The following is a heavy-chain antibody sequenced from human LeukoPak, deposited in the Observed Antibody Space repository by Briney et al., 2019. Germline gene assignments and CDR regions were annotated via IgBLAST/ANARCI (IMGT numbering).Heavy chain of an antibody. J-gene: IGHJ3*02. Sequence: SQTLSLTCTVSGGSIRSGRYSWSWIRQHPGKGLAWIGYIYYSGGTYYNPSLKSRVTISLDTSQNQFSLNLTSVTAADTAVYYCARDRTSAPNTNDIWGQGTMVVVSS. CDR3: ARDRTSAPNTNDI. CDR2: IYYSGGT. D-gene: IGHD2-2*01. V-gene: IGHV4-31*03. CDR1: GGSIRSGRYS.